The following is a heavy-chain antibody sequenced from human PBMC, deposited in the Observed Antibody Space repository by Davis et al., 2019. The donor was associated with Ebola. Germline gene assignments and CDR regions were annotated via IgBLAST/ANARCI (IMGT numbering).Heavy chain of an antibody. CDR1: GYTFTSYD. D-gene: IGHD6-19*01. J-gene: IGHJ4*02. CDR3: ARGAQWLGMPFDY. Sequence: ASVKVSCKASGYTFTSYDINWVRQATGQGLEWMGWMNPNSGNTGYALNFKGRVTMTRDTSISTAYMELRGLRSDDTALYYCARGAQWLGMPFDYWGQGTLVTVSS. V-gene: IGHV1-8*01. CDR2: MNPNSGNT.